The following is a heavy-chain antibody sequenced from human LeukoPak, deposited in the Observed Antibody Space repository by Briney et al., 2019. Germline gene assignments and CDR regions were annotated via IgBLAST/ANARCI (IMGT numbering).Heavy chain of an antibody. CDR3: ARQEARNYYYEGLDY. CDR1: GFSFSGYA. D-gene: IGHD3-22*01. Sequence: PGRSLRLSCVASGFSFSGYAIHWVRQAPGKGLEWVALISYNGGRKDYADSVKGRFTIDRDNSKNTVYLHMNSLRPDDTAIYFCARQEARNYYYEGLDYWGQGNLVTVS. V-gene: IGHV3-30*04. J-gene: IGHJ4*02. CDR2: ISYNGGRK.